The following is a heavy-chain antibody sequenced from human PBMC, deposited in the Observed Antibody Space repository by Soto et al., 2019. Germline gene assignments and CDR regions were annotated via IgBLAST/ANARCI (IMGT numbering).Heavy chain of an antibody. J-gene: IGHJ4*02. CDR2: IRSKAYGGTT. V-gene: IGHV3-49*04. D-gene: IGHD3-22*01. CDR3: TRVEVSGRGYDSSGYPY. Sequence: LRLSCTASGFTFGDYAMSWVRQAPGKGLEWVGFIRSKAYGGTTEYAASVKGRFTISRDDSKSIAYLQMNSLKTEDTAVYYCTRVEVSGRGYDSSGYPYWGQGTLVTVSS. CDR1: GFTFGDYA.